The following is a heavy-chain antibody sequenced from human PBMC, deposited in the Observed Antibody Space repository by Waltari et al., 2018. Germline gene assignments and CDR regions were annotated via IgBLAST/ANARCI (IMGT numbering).Heavy chain of an antibody. J-gene: IGHJ6*02. CDR1: GLTFDKYA. Sequence: GQVVESGGMSVQPGGSLRLSCVVSGLTFDKYAIHWVRQAPGKGLEWVSGISRDSDRTGYGDSVRGRFTVSRDNARHIVYLQMNSLRADDTGLYYCGKDLVPGGLDVWGQGTPVTVSS. CDR2: ISRDSDRT. CDR3: GKDLVPGGLDV. V-gene: IGHV3-9*01.